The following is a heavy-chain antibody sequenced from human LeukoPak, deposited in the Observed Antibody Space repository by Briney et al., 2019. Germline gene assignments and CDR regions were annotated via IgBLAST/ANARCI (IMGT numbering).Heavy chain of an antibody. D-gene: IGHD3-10*01. CDR1: GFTFSSYG. Sequence: GGSLRLSCAASGFTFSSYGMHWVRQAPGKGLEWVAVISYDGSNKYYADSVKGRFTISRDNSKNTLYLQMNSLRAEDTAVYYCAKDDAWLRFGEWSQGTLVTVSS. CDR2: ISYDGSNK. V-gene: IGHV3-30*18. CDR3: AKDDAWLRFGE. J-gene: IGHJ4*02.